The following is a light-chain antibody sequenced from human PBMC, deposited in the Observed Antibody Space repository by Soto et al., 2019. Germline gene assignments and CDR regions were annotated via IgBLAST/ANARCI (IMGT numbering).Light chain of an antibody. J-gene: IGKJ5*01. CDR1: QSVSSY. V-gene: IGKV3-20*01. Sequence: EIVLTQSPATLSLSPGERATLSCRASQSVSSYLAWYQQKPGQAPRLLIYDASNRATGIPDRFSGSGSGTDFTLTIGRLEPEDFAVYYCQQYVTSPTFGQGTRLEIK. CDR3: QQYVTSPT. CDR2: DAS.